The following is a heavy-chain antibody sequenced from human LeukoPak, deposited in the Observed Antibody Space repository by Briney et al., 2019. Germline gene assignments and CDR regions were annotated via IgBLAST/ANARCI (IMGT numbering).Heavy chain of an antibody. J-gene: IGHJ3*02. D-gene: IGHD6-19*01. CDR1: GFTFSSYG. CDR3: AKVIEAGSGWLTAAFDI. Sequence: RAGGSLRLSCAASGFTFSSYGMSWVRQAPGKGLEWVSAISGSGGSTYYADSVKGRFTISRDNSKNTLYLQMNSLRAEDTAVYYCAKVIEAGSGWLTAAFDIWGQGTMVTVSS. V-gene: IGHV3-23*01. CDR2: ISGSGGST.